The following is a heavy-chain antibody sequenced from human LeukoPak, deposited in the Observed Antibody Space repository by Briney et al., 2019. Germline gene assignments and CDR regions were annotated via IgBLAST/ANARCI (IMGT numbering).Heavy chain of an antibody. V-gene: IGHV3-9*01. CDR3: AKGSKRLYYDFWSGRTPDYYYYGMDV. CDR2: ISWNSGGI. Sequence: PGRSLRLSCAASGFTFDDYAMHWVRHAPGKGLEWVSGISWNSGGIGYADSVKGRFTISRDNAKNSLYLQMNSLRAEDTALYYCAKGSKRLYYDFWSGRTPDYYYYGMDVWGQGTTVTVSS. D-gene: IGHD3-3*01. CDR1: GFTFDDYA. J-gene: IGHJ6*02.